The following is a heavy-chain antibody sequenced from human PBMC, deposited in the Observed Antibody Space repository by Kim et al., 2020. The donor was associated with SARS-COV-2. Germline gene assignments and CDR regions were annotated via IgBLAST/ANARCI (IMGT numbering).Heavy chain of an antibody. V-gene: IGHV7-4-1*02. CDR2: INTNTGNP. CDR3: ASTFWSGYTSWFDP. Sequence: ASVKVSCKTSGYTFTSYAMNWVRQAPGQGLEWMGWINTNTGNPTYAQGFTGRFAFSLDTSVSTAYLQISSLKAEDTAVYYCASTFWSGYTSWFDPWGQGTLVTVSS. D-gene: IGHD3-3*01. CDR1: GYTFTSYA. J-gene: IGHJ5*02.